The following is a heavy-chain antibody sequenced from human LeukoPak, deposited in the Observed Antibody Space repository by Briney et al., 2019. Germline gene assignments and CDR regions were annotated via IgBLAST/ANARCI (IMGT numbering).Heavy chain of an antibody. D-gene: IGHD3-22*01. V-gene: IGHV3-74*01. Sequence: GGSLRLSCAASGFTFSNYWMHWVRQAPGKGLVWVSRISSDGSSTSYADSVKGRFTVSRDNAKNTPYLQMNSLRAEDTAVYYCLRMGSSAYTLIWGQGTLVTVSS. J-gene: IGHJ4*02. CDR3: LRMGSSAYTLI. CDR2: ISSDGSST. CDR1: GFTFSNYW.